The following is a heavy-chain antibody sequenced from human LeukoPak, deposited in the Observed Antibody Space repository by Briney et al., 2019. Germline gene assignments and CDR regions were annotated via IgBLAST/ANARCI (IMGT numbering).Heavy chain of an antibody. CDR2: ISYDGSNK. CDR3: ARAYNSSLKPLDY. V-gene: IGHV3-30-3*01. Sequence: GGSLRLSCAASGFTFSSYAMHWVRQAPGTGLEWVAVISYDGSNKYYADSVKGRFTISRDNSKNTLYLQMNSLRAEDTAVYYCARAYNSSLKPLDYWGQGTLVTVSS. D-gene: IGHD1-20*01. CDR1: GFTFSSYA. J-gene: IGHJ4*02.